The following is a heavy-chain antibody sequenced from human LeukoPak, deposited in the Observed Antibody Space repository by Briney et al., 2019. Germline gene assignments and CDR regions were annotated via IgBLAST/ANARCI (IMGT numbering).Heavy chain of an antibody. J-gene: IGHJ6*02. Sequence: PGGSLRLSCAASGFTFSSYAMSWVRQAPGKGLEWVSAISGSGGSTYYADSVKGRFTISRDNSKNTLYLQMISLRVEDTAMYYCAKELHEVYYYGPDVWGQGATVTVSS. V-gene: IGHV3-23*01. CDR1: GFTFSSYA. CDR3: AKELHEVYYYGPDV. D-gene: IGHD5-18*01. CDR2: ISGSGGST.